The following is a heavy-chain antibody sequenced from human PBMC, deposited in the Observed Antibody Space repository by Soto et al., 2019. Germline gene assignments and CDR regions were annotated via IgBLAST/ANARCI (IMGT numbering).Heavy chain of an antibody. CDR3: ARDIRDRYNYYYSYGMDV. D-gene: IGHD1-26*01. J-gene: IGHJ6*02. V-gene: IGHV3-30-3*01. CDR1: GFTFSSYA. Sequence: QVQLVESGGGVVQPGRSLRLSCAASGFTFSSYAMHWVRQAPGKGLDGVAVISYDGSNKYYADSVKSRFTISRDNSKITLYLQMNSLKAEDTAVYYCARDIRDRYNYYYSYGMDVWGQGPTVTVSS. CDR2: ISYDGSNK.